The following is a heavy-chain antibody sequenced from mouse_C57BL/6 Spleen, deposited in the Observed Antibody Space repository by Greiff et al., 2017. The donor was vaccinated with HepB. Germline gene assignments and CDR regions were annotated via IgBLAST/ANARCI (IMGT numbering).Heavy chain of an antibody. CDR2: ISSGGSYT. Sequence: EVQGVESGGDLVKPGGSLKLSCAASGFTFSSYGMSWVRQTPDKRLEWVATISSGGSYTYYPDSVKGRFTISRDNAKNTLYLQMSSLKSEDTAMYYCARHKEYDNGVDYWGQGTTLTVSS. J-gene: IGHJ2*01. CDR3: ARHKEYDNGVDY. D-gene: IGHD2-14*01. CDR1: GFTFSSYG. V-gene: IGHV5-6*01.